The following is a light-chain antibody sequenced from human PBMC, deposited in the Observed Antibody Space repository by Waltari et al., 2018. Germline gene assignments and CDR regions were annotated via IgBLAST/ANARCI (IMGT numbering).Light chain of an antibody. Sequence: QAGLTQPPSVSKGLRQTATLTCTGNSNNVGNQGAAWLQQHQGHPPKLLTYRNNNRAAGISKRFPAARSGNRASLTIGGLQPEEEADYYCSAWDSSLSAWVFGGGTKLTVL. CDR3: SAWDSSLSAWV. J-gene: IGLJ3*02. CDR2: RNN. CDR1: SNNVGNQG. V-gene: IGLV10-54*04.